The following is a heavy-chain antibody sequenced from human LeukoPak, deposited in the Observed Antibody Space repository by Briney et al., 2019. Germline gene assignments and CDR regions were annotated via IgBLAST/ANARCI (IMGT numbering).Heavy chain of an antibody. CDR3: ARGDTKWLPQKADY. CDR2: IWFDGSKK. D-gene: IGHD3-22*01. J-gene: IGHJ4*02. V-gene: IGHV3-33*03. CDR1: GFNFNKYG. Sequence: GGSLRLSCEVSGFNFNKYGMHWVRQAPGKGLEWVALIWFDGSKKLYVDSVKGRFTISRENSENILYLEMNSLRAEDTAMYYCARGDTKWLPQKADYWGQGTLVIVSS.